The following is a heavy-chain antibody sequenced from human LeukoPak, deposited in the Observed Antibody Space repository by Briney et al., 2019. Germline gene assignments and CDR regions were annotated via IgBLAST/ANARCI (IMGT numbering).Heavy chain of an antibody. CDR3: ARASTTFDD. CDR1: GGSITSYY. D-gene: IGHD1-14*01. CDR2: VSDGGRT. V-gene: IGHV4-59*01. J-gene: IGHJ4*02. Sequence: SETLSLTCSVSGGSITSYYWSWIRQPPGKGLEWIGHVSDGGRTNYSPSLRSRVPISVDTSKNQFSLTLNSVTAADTAVYFCARASTTFDDWGQGTLVTVSS.